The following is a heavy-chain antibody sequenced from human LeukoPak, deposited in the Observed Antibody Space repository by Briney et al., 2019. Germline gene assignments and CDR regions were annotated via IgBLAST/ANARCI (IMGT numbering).Heavy chain of an antibody. D-gene: IGHD2-21*02. CDR3: ARRDDGRHYYYYYYMDV. Sequence: SETLSLTCSVSGGSISRSSYYWGWIRQPPGKGLEWIGSISYSGSTYYNPSLKSRVTISVDTSKNQFSLKLSSVTAADTAVYFCARRDDGRHYYYYYYMDVWGKGTTVTVSS. CDR1: GGSISRSSYY. CDR2: ISYSGST. J-gene: IGHJ6*03. V-gene: IGHV4-39*01.